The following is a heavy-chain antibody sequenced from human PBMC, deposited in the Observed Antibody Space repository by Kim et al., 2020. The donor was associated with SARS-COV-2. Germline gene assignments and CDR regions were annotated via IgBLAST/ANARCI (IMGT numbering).Heavy chain of an antibody. J-gene: IGHJ5*02. Sequence: SETLSLTCTVSGGSISSYYWSWIRQPPGKGLEWIGYIYYSGSTNYNPSLKSRVTISVDTSKNQFSLKLSSVTAADTAVYYCARHSYSSGGRGWFDPWGQGTLVTVSS. D-gene: IGHD6-19*01. CDR1: GGSISSYY. CDR2: IYYSGST. V-gene: IGHV4-59*08. CDR3: ARHSYSSGGRGWFDP.